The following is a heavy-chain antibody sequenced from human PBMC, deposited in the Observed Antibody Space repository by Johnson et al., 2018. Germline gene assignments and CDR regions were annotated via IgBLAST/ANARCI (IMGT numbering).Heavy chain of an antibody. D-gene: IGHD3-10*01. V-gene: IGHV3-30-3*01. CDR2: ISYDGSKK. CDR1: GFTFSSYA. J-gene: IGHJ3*02. Sequence: QVELVQSGGGVVQPGRSLRLSCAASGFTFSSYAMHWVRQAPGKGLEWVAVISYDGSKKYYADSVKGRCTIPRDNSKNPLYLQMKSLRAEDTAGYYCAREQDYYGSEIPDSFDIWGQGTMVPVSS. CDR3: AREQDYYGSEIPDSFDI.